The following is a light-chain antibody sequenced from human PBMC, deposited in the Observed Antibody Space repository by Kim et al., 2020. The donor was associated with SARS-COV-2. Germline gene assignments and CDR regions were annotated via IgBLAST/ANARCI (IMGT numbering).Light chain of an antibody. Sequence: RQTATLTCTGNSNIVGSQGAAWLQQHQGHPPKLLSYRNNSRPSGISERFSASWSGNTASLIITGLQPEDEADYYCSIWDTSLRVWVFGGGTQLTVL. CDR1: SNIVGSQG. CDR2: RNN. V-gene: IGLV10-54*01. CDR3: SIWDTSLRVWV. J-gene: IGLJ3*02.